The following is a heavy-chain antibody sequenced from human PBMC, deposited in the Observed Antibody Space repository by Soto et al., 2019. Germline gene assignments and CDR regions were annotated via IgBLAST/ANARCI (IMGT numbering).Heavy chain of an antibody. J-gene: IGHJ6*03. CDR1: GGSLRSYY. CDR2: IYYSGST. Sequence: SETLSLTCTVSGGSLRSYYWNWIRQPPGKGLEWIGYIYYSGSTNYNPSLKSRVTISMDTSKNQFSLKLSSVTAADTAVYYCARATIFPYFYIDIWDEGTTVTVSS. D-gene: IGHD3-9*01. V-gene: IGHV4-59*01. CDR3: ARATIFPYFYIDI.